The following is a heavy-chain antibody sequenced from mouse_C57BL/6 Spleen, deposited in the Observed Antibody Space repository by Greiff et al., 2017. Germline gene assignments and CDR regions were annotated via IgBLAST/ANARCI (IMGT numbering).Heavy chain of an antibody. Sequence: EVQLVELGPALVKPSQTVSLTCTVTGYPITNGHHWWNWFRQVSGSKLEWIGYISSSGSTDSKRSRKSRISISRDTSKNQLFLQLNSVTTEDIATYDCARESVRCDFYYWGQGTTLTVSS. CDR2: ISSSGST. V-gene: IGHV3-4*01. D-gene: IGHD1-1*01. CDR1: GYPITNGHHW. J-gene: IGHJ2*01. CDR3: ARESVRCDFYY.